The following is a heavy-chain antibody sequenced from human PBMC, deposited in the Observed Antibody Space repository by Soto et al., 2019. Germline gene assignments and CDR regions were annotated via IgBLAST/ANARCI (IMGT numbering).Heavy chain of an antibody. D-gene: IGHD3-9*01. CDR2: IYHSGST. CDR3: ARGRGNYDILTGYYDAFDI. J-gene: IGHJ3*02. Sequence: SETLSLTCAVSSGSISSSNWWSWVRQPPGKGLEWIGEIYHSGSTNYNPSLKSRVTISVDKSKNQFSLKLSSVTAADTAVYYCARGRGNYDILTGYYDAFDIWGQGTMVTVSS. V-gene: IGHV4-4*02. CDR1: SGSISSSNW.